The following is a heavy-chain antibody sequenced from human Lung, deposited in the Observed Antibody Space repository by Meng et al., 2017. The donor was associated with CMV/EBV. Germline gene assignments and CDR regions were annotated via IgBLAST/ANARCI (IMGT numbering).Heavy chain of an antibody. CDR3: VREILAPINYYFDS. CDR2: IFYNGST. J-gene: IGHJ4*02. D-gene: IGHD3-10*01. V-gene: IGHV4-30-4*01. Sequence: SGVSIRRADYYWSWIRQPPGKGLEWVGYIFYNGSTSYNPSLKSRLSISMDTSKNQFSLKLRSLTAADTAIYYCVREILAPINYYFDSWGQGTLVTVSS. CDR1: GVSIRRADYY.